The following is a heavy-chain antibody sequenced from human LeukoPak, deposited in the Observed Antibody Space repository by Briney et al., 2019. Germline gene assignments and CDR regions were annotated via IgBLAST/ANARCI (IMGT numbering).Heavy chain of an antibody. V-gene: IGHV3-74*01. CDR2: INSDGSST. J-gene: IGHJ4*02. CDR3: ARGSTIYAVALFDC. D-gene: IGHD6-19*01. Sequence: PGGSLRLSCAASGLTFSSDYMHWVRQAPGKGLVGVSRINSDGSSTNYADSVKGRFTISRDNAKNTLYLQMNSLRADDTAVYYCARGSTIYAVALFDCWGQGTLVTVSS. CDR1: GLTFSSDY.